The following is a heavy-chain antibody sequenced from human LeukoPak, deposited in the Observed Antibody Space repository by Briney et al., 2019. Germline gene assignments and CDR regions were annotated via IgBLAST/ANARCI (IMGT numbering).Heavy chain of an antibody. CDR1: GGSISIFY. Sequence: SETLSLTCTVSGGSISIFYWSWIRQPPGKGLEWIGDIYYSGTTNYNPSLKSRVTISLDTSKNQFSLRLSSVTAADTAVYYCARIDAVAATPTSFDYWGQGTLVTVSS. CDR2: IYYSGTT. V-gene: IGHV4-59*01. CDR3: ARIDAVAATPTSFDY. J-gene: IGHJ4*02. D-gene: IGHD6-19*01.